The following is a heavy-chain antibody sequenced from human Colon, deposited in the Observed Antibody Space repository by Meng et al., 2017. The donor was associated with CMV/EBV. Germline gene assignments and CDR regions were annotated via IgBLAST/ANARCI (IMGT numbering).Heavy chain of an antibody. J-gene: IGHJ4*02. V-gene: IGHV1-18*01. CDR3: ARELARGGY. CDR2: ISPYNGDT. Sequence: QVQLWQPGAEVKTPGASGKVSCKTSGYTFTNFGISWVRQAPGQGLEWMAYISPYNGDTNYAQRFQGRVALTTDTSTSTVYMELGSLTSDDTAMYYCARELARGGYWGQGTLVTVSS. CDR1: GYTFTNFG.